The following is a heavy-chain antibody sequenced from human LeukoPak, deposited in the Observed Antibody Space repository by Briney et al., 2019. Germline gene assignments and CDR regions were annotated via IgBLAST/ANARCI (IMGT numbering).Heavy chain of an antibody. Sequence: SETLSLTCAVYAGSFSDYYWSWIRQPPGKGLQWIGEINQIGSTNYSPSLKSRVTISVDTSKNQFSLKLRSVTAADTATYYCARSRSRPLLPPLPKSQYYFDFWGQGTLVTVSS. D-gene: IGHD2-21*01. CDR1: AGSFSDYY. CDR3: ARSRSRPLLPPLPKSQYYFDF. J-gene: IGHJ4*02. V-gene: IGHV4-34*01. CDR2: INQIGST.